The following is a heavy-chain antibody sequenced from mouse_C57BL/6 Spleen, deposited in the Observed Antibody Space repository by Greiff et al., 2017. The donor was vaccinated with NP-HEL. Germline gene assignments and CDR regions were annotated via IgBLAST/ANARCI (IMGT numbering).Heavy chain of an antibody. CDR3: ARSNWTYYAMDY. CDR2: ISSGSSTI. D-gene: IGHD4-1*01. CDR1: GFTFSDYG. J-gene: IGHJ4*01. Sequence: DVHLVESGGGLVKPGGSLKLSCAASGFTFSDYGMHWVRQAPEKGLEWVAYISSGSSTIYYADTVKGRFTISRDNAKNTLFLQMTSLRSEDTAMYYCARSNWTYYAMDYWGQGTSVTVSS. V-gene: IGHV5-17*01.